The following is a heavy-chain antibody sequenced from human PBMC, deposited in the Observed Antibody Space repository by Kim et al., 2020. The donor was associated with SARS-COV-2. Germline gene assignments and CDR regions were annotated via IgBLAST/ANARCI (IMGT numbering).Heavy chain of an antibody. Sequence: GGSLRLSCAASGFAFHNFAMHWVRQRPGKGLEWVSLISGDGTITYYGDSVKGRFTISRDNSKNSLYLQMHILTSEDSAVYYCARDMVRWSNYYTRGNWFDPWGQGTLVTVSS. D-gene: IGHD3-3*01. CDR1: GFAFHNFA. CDR2: ISGDGTIT. CDR3: ARDMVRWSNYYTRGNWFDP. J-gene: IGHJ5*02. V-gene: IGHV3-43*02.